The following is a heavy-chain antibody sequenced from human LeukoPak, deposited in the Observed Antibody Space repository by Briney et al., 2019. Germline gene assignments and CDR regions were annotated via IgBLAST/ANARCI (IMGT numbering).Heavy chain of an antibody. CDR2: ISSSSSYI. CDR1: GFTFSSYS. Sequence: GGSLRLSCAASGFTFSSYSMNWVRQAPGKGLEWVSSISSSSSYIYYADSVKGRFTISRDNAKNSLYLQMNSLRAEDTAVYYCARAMRGDGYKTFDYWGQGTLVTVSS. J-gene: IGHJ4*02. D-gene: IGHD5-24*01. V-gene: IGHV3-21*04. CDR3: ARAMRGDGYKTFDY.